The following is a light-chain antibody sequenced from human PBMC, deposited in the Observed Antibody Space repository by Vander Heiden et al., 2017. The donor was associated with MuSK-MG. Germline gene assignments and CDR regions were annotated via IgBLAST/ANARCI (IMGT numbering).Light chain of an antibody. CDR1: QSVSSND. V-gene: IGKV3-20*01. Sequence: ASTHFPATLSVSPGERATLTCRASQSVSSNDIDWHQKTPGQATRLLISGAYSRARGISNRCRGRASGTDFTLTSSRLEPEDVAVYYWQQDDSSLTFGGGTKVEIK. CDR2: GAY. J-gene: IGKJ4*01. CDR3: QQDDSSLT.